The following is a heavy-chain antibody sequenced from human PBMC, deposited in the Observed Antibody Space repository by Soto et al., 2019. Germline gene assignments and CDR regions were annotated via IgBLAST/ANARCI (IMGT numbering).Heavy chain of an antibody. D-gene: IGHD2-2*01. CDR2: ISAYNGNT. CDR1: GYTFTSYG. J-gene: IGHJ6*03. Sequence: GASVKVSCKASGYTFTSYGISWVRQAPGQGLEWMGWISAYNGNTNYAQKLQGRVTMTTDTSTSTAYMELRSLRSDDTAVYYCARDRGIVVVPAPHKDVWGKGTTVTVSS. V-gene: IGHV1-18*01. CDR3: ARDRGIVVVPAPHKDV.